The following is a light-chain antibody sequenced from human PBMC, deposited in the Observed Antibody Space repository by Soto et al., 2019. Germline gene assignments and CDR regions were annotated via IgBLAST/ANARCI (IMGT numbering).Light chain of an antibody. Sequence: DIQMTQSPSALSASVGDRVTITCRTSQSISRYLNWYQQKPGRARKVLSYGASTLESGVPSRFSGSGSGTDFTLTINNLQPEDFASYFCQESYSTPLTFGGGTKVDNK. CDR2: GAS. CDR3: QESYSTPLT. J-gene: IGKJ4*01. V-gene: IGKV1-39*01. CDR1: QSISRY.